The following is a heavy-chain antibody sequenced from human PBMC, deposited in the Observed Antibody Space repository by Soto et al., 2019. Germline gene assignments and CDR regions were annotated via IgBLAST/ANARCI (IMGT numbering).Heavy chain of an antibody. V-gene: IGHV1-46*03. Sequence: ASVKVSCKTSGGTFSNDIITWVRQAKGQGLEWMGIINPSGGSTSYAQKFQGRVTMTRDTSTSTVYMELSSLRSEDTAVYYCARVPTAAAGTLWFDPWGQGTLVTVSS. CDR2: INPSGGST. J-gene: IGHJ5*02. D-gene: IGHD6-13*01. CDR1: GGTFSNDI. CDR3: ARVPTAAAGTLWFDP.